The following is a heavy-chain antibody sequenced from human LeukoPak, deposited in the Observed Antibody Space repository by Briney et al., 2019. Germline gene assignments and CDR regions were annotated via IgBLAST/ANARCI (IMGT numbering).Heavy chain of an antibody. V-gene: IGHV3-21*01. CDR3: ARDRIAVAPPFDY. CDR2: ICSSSGYI. CDR1: GFTFSSYS. Sequence: GGSLRLSCAASGFTFSSYSMNWVREAPGEGLEWVSSICSSSGYIYYADSVKGRFTISRDNAKNSLYLQMNSLRAEDTAVYYCARDRIAVAPPFDYWGQGTLVTVSS. D-gene: IGHD6-19*01. J-gene: IGHJ4*02.